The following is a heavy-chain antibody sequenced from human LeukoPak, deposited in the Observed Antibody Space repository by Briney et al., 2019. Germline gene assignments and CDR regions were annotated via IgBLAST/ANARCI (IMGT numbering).Heavy chain of an antibody. J-gene: IGHJ4*02. Sequence: SETLSLTCTVSGGSLIHYYWSWIRQPPGKGLEWIGYIYHSGSTNYNPPLKGRATISVDTSKNQISLRLSSVTAADTAVYYCARVESGTYYMPFDYWGQGSLVTVSS. CDR3: ARVESGTYYMPFDY. CDR2: IYHSGST. V-gene: IGHV4-59*01. CDR1: GGSLIHYY. D-gene: IGHD1-26*01.